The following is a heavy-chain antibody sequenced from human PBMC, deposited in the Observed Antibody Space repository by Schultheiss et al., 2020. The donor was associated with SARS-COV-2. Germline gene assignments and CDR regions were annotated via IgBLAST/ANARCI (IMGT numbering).Heavy chain of an antibody. D-gene: IGHD2-15*01. CDR3: ATALGYCSGGSCYEEYYYYGMYV. CDR2: IIPIFGTA. V-gene: IGHV1-69*13. J-gene: IGHJ6*02. Sequence: SVKVSCKASGGTFSSYAISWVRQAPGQGLEWMGGIIPIFGTANYAQKFQGRVTITADESTSTAYMELSSLRSEDTAVYYCATALGYCSGGSCYEEYYYYGMYVWGQGTTVTVSS. CDR1: GGTFSSYA.